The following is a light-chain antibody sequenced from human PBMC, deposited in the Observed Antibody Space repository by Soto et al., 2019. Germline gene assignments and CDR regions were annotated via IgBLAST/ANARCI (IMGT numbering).Light chain of an antibody. CDR2: NNN. Sequence: QSVLTQPPSASGTPGQRVTISCSGTSTNIGNNAVNWYQQLPGTAPKLLIYNNNQRPSGVPDRFSGSKSGTSASLAISGLQSDDEADHYCAAWDDSLNGYVFGTGTKVTVL. V-gene: IGLV1-44*01. J-gene: IGLJ1*01. CDR1: STNIGNNA. CDR3: AAWDDSLNGYV.